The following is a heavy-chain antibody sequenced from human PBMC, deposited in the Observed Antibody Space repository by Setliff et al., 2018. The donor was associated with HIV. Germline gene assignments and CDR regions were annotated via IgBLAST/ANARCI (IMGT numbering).Heavy chain of an antibody. J-gene: IGHJ4*02. D-gene: IGHD1-26*01. CDR2: INANTGIP. V-gene: IGHV7-4-1*02. CDR1: AFTFNIYA. CDR3: ARVQTSGSYFVDY. Sequence: GASVKVSCKASAFTFNIYAIHWVRQAPGQGLEWMGYINANTGIPTYAQALSGRFVFSLDTSVTTAYLQISSLTAEDTAVYYCARVQTSGSYFVDYWGQGTLVTV.